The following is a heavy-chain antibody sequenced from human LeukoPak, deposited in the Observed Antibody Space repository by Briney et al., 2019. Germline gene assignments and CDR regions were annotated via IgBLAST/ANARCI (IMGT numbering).Heavy chain of an antibody. D-gene: IGHD2-2*01. CDR3: ERERGCSSTSCHFNWFDP. V-gene: IGHV1-8*01. J-gene: IGHJ5*02. Sequence: ASVKVSCKASGYTFTSYDINWVRQATGQELEWMGWMNPNSGNTGYAQKFQGRVTMTRNTSISTAYMELSSLRSEDTAVYYCERERGCSSTSCHFNWFDPWGQGTLVTVSS. CDR1: GYTFTSYD. CDR2: MNPNSGNT.